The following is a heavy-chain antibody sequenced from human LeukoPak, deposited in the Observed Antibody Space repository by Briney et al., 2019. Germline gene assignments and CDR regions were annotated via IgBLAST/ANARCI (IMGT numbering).Heavy chain of an antibody. CDR3: ARDNMGRAAAGSRFDY. Sequence: GGSLRLSCAASGFTFSSYSMNWVRQAPGKGLEWVSSISSSSSYIYYADSVKGRFTISRDNAKNSLYLQMNSLRAEDTAVYYCARDNMGRAAAGSRFDYWGQGTLVTVSS. J-gene: IGHJ4*02. CDR2: ISSSSSYI. D-gene: IGHD6-13*01. CDR1: GFTFSSYS. V-gene: IGHV3-21*01.